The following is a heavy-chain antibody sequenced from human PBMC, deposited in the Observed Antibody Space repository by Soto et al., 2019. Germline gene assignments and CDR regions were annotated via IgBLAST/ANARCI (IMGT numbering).Heavy chain of an antibody. Sequence: GGSLRLSCAASGFTFSSYWMSWVRQAPGKGLEWVANIKQDGSEKYYVDSVKGRFTISRDNAKNSLYLQMNSLRAEDTAVYYCARALFTCSGGSCYPSAFDIWGQGTMVTVSS. CDR3: ARALFTCSGGSCYPSAFDI. J-gene: IGHJ3*02. V-gene: IGHV3-7*04. CDR2: IKQDGSEK. D-gene: IGHD2-15*01. CDR1: GFTFSSYW.